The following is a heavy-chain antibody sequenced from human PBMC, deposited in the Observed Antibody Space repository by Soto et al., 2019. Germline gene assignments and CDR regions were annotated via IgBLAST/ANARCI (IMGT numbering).Heavy chain of an antibody. CDR1: GFTFTGSA. Sequence: QMQLVQSGPEVKKPGTSVKVSCKASGFTFTGSAVQWVRQARGQHLEWIGWIVVGSGNTNYAQKFQERVTITRDMSTSTAYMELSSLRSEDTAMYYCAAVPMWEPDLYYFDYWGQGTLVTVSS. CDR2: IVVGSGNT. J-gene: IGHJ4*02. CDR3: AAVPMWEPDLYYFDY. D-gene: IGHD1-26*01. V-gene: IGHV1-58*01.